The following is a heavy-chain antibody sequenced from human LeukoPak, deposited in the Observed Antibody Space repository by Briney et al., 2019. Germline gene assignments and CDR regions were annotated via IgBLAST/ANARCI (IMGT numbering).Heavy chain of an antibody. CDR3: ARHDYVWGSYRTYYFDY. CDR2: ISYDGSNK. D-gene: IGHD3-16*02. CDR1: GFTFSSYA. Sequence: PGRSLRLSYAASGFTFSSYAMHWVRQAPGKGLEWVAVISYDGSNKYYADSVKGRFTISRDNSKNTLYLQMNSLRAEDTAVYYCARHDYVWGSYRTYYFDYWGQGTLVTVSS. J-gene: IGHJ4*02. V-gene: IGHV3-30-3*01.